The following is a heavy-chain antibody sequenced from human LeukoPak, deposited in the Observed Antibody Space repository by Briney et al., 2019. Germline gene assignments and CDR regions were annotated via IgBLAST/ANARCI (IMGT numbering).Heavy chain of an antibody. Sequence: GGSLRLSCAASGFTFSSYEMNWVRQAPGKGLEWVSYISSSGSTIYYADSVKGRFTISRDNAKNSLYLQMNSLRAEDTAVYYCAKVTGSSSWYGCYWGQGTLVTVSS. D-gene: IGHD6-13*01. CDR2: ISSSGSTI. CDR1: GFTFSSYE. J-gene: IGHJ4*02. CDR3: AKVTGSSSWYGCY. V-gene: IGHV3-48*03.